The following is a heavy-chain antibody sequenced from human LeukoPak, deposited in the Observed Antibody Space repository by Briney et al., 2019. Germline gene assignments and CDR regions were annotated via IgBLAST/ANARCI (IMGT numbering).Heavy chain of an antibody. CDR1: GYSISSGYY. D-gene: IGHD3-10*01. CDR2: IYHSGST. J-gene: IGHJ4*02. Sequence: SETLSLTCTASGYSISSGYYWGWIRQPPGKGLEWIGRIYHSGSTYYNPSLKSRVTISVDTPKNQSSLKLSSVTAADAAVYYCAREHYYGSGSQDYWGQGTLVTVSS. V-gene: IGHV4-38-2*02. CDR3: AREHYYGSGSQDY.